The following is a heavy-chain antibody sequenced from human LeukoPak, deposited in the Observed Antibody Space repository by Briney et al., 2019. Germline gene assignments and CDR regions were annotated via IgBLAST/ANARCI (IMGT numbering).Heavy chain of an antibody. V-gene: IGHV4-34*01. D-gene: IGHD3-10*01. CDR2: INHSGST. CDR1: GGSISSYY. CDR3: ASLTMVRGVIITSGAFDI. J-gene: IGHJ3*02. Sequence: SETLSLTCAVSGGSISSYYWSWIRQPPGKGLEWIGEINHSGSTNYNPSLKSRVTISVDTSKNQFSLKLSSVTAADTAVYYCASLTMVRGVIITSGAFDIWGQGTMVTVSS.